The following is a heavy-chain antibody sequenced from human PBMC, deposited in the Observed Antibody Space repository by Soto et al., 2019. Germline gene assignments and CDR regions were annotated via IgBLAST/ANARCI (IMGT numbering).Heavy chain of an antibody. V-gene: IGHV3-30-3*01. CDR1: GFTFGSYA. CDR3: AIGSMYTALRALLDY. Sequence: PGGSLRLSCAASGFTFGSYAMHWVRQAPGKGLEWVAVISYDGSNKYYADSVKGRFTISRDNSKNTLYLQMNSLRAEDTAVYYCAIGSMYTALRALLDYWGQGT. D-gene: IGHD3-10*02. CDR2: ISYDGSNK. J-gene: IGHJ4*02.